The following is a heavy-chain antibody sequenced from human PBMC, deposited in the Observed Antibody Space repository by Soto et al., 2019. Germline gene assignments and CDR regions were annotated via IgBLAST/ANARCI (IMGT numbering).Heavy chain of an antibody. J-gene: IGHJ6*04. CDR2: ISAYNGNT. V-gene: IGHV1-18*01. Sequence: QVQLVQSGAEVKKPGASVKVSCKASGYTFTSYGISWVRQAPGQGLEWMGWISAYNGNTNYAHKLQGRVTMTTDTSTSTAYMELRSLRSADTAVYYCARPIAAAVDFYYGMDVWGKGTTVTVSS. CDR3: ARPIAAAVDFYYGMDV. CDR1: GYTFTSYG. D-gene: IGHD6-13*01.